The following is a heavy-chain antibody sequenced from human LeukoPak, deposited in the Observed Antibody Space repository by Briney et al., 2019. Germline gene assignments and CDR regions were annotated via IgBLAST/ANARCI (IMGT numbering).Heavy chain of an antibody. CDR2: ISSSSSYI. J-gene: IGHJ4*02. D-gene: IGHD2-15*01. CDR3: ARVVVGSRADDY. V-gene: IGHV3-21*01. Sequence: ESLKISCAASGFTFSSYSMNWVRQAPGKGLEWVSSISSSSSYIYYADSVKGRFTISRDNAKNSLYLQMNSLRAEDTAVYYCARVVVGSRADDYWGQGTLVTVSS. CDR1: GFTFSSYS.